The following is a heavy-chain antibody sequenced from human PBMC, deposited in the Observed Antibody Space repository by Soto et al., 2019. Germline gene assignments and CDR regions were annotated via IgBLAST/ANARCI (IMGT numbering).Heavy chain of an antibody. CDR3: TTVIGGSWHLDY. D-gene: IGHD6-13*01. J-gene: IGHJ4*02. CDR1: GFTFSHAW. V-gene: IGHV3-15*07. Sequence: EVQLVESGGGLLKPGGSLRLSCADSGFTFSHAWMNWVRQAPGKGLECVGRIKSKTDGGTADYAAPVKGRFTISRDDSKNTLYLQMNSLKPEDTAVYYCTTVIGGSWHLDYWGQINLLTLSS. CDR2: IKSKTDGGTA.